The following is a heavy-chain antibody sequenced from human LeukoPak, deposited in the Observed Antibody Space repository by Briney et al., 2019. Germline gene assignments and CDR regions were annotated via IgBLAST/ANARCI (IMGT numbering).Heavy chain of an antibody. CDR2: INSDGSST. V-gene: IGHV3-74*01. CDR3: ASIGFSRDYAAYYGMDV. D-gene: IGHD4-17*01. J-gene: IGHJ6*02. CDR1: GFTFSSYW. Sequence: GGSLRLSCAASGFTFSSYWMHWVRQAPGKGLVWVSRINSDGSSTGYADSVKGRFTISRDNAKNTLYLQMNSLRAEDTAVYYCASIGFSRDYAAYYGMDVWGQGTTVTVSS.